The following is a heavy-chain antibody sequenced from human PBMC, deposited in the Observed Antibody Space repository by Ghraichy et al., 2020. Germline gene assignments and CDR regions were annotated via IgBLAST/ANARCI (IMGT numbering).Heavy chain of an antibody. V-gene: IGHV3-48*01. D-gene: IGHD3-22*01. CDR2: ISSSSSTI. CDR1: GFTFSSYS. CDR3: ARGVYYDSSWDAFDI. Sequence: GGSLRLSCAASGFTFSSYSMNWVRQAPGKGLEWVSYISSSSSTIYYADSVKGRFTISRDNAKNSLYLQMNSLRAEDTAVYYCARGVYYDSSWDAFDIWGQGTMVTVSS. J-gene: IGHJ3*02.